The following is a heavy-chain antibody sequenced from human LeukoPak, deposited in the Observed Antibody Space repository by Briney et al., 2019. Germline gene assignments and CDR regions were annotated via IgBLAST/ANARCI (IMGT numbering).Heavy chain of an antibody. CDR1: GFTVSSKY. J-gene: IGHJ4*02. CDR2: IYSGGST. V-gene: IGHV3-66*02. D-gene: IGHD3-22*01. Sequence: GGSLRLSCAASGFTVSSKYMSCVRQTPGKGLEWVSVIYSGGSTYYADSVKGRFTISRDNSKNTLYLQMNSLRAEDTAVYYCARDMRRGYYDCWGQGTLVTVSS. CDR3: ARDMRRGYYDC.